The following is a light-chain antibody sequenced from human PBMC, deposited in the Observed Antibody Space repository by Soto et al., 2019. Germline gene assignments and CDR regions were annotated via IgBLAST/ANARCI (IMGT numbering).Light chain of an antibody. J-gene: IGKJ2*01. CDR1: ESISSSY. CDR2: AAS. Sequence: EIVLTQSPGTLSLSPGEGATLSCRASESISSSYLAWYQQRPGQSPRLLIYAASSRAAGIPDRFSGSGSGADFTLTISILEPADFAVYYCQLYGGSHMFSFGQGTKLHIK. V-gene: IGKV3-20*01. CDR3: QLYGGSHMFS.